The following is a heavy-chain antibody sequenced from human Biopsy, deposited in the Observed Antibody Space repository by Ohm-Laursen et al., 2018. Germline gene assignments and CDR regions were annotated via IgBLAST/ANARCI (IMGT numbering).Heavy chain of an antibody. J-gene: IGHJ5*01. CDR2: ITWNSGHI. D-gene: IGHD3-9*01. V-gene: IGHV3-9*01. CDR3: AKQGATILSSFDS. Sequence: SLRLSCAASDFTFDDYAMSWVRQRPGKGLEWVSGITWNSGHIAYADSVKGRFTISRDNAKNRLYLQMNSLRGEDTAVYYCAKQGATILSSFDSWGQGTLVSVSS. CDR1: DFTFDDYA.